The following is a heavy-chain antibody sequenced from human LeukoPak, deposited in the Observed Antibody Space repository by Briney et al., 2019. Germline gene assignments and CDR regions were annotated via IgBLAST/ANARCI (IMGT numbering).Heavy chain of an antibody. CDR2: IRYDGSDR. CDR3: AKGVYDILTGYTPGDY. CDR1: GFTFSRYG. V-gene: IGHV3-30*02. D-gene: IGHD3-9*01. J-gene: IGHJ4*02. Sequence: GGSLRLSCAASGFTFSRYGMHWVRQAPGKGLEWVTFIRYDGSDRYYADSVKGRFTISRDNSKNTLYLQMNSLRTEDTAVYYCAKGVYDILTGYTPGDYWGQGTLVTVSS.